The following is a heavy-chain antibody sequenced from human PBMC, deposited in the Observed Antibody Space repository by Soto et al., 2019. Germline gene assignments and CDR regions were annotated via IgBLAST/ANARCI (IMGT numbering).Heavy chain of an antibody. D-gene: IGHD1-26*01. CDR1: GGTFSSYA. CDR2: IIPIFGTA. Sequence: QVQLVQSGAEVQKPGSSVKVSCKASGGTFSSYAISWVRQAPGQGLEWMGGIIPIFGTANYAQKFQGRVTIPADESTRTAYLELSSLRSGDTAVYYCARGGVAGAGGGPHRYYYGMDVWGQGTTVTVSS. J-gene: IGHJ6*02. CDR3: ARGGVAGAGGGPHRYYYGMDV. V-gene: IGHV1-69*01.